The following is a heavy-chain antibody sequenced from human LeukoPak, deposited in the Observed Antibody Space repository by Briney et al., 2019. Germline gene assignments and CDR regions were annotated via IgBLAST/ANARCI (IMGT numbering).Heavy chain of an antibody. D-gene: IGHD6-13*01. CDR2: ITGSGDST. V-gene: IGHV3-23*01. CDR3: AKGTLQSCAGTRCYPFDY. CDR1: GSTFSAYA. J-gene: IGHJ4*02. Sequence: PGGSLRLSCAASGSTFSAYAMNWVRQAPGKGLEWVSSITGSGDSTYIADSVKGRFTIYRDNSKNTMYMQMNILRAEDTALYYCAKGTLQSCAGTRCYPFDYWGQGTLVNVSS.